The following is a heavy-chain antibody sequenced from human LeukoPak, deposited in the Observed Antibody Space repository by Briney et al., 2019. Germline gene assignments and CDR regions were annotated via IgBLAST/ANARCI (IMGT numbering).Heavy chain of an antibody. Sequence: ASVKVSCKPSGYTFTGHYIHWVRQAPGQGLEWMGWVNPNSGGTNYAQKFQGRVTMTSDTSVSTGYMELSSLTSDDTAVYYCAVWKGYHDFWSGPFDYWGQGTRVSVSS. V-gene: IGHV1-2*02. J-gene: IGHJ4*02. D-gene: IGHD3-3*01. CDR2: VNPNSGGT. CDR1: GYTFTGHY. CDR3: AVWKGYHDFWSGPFDY.